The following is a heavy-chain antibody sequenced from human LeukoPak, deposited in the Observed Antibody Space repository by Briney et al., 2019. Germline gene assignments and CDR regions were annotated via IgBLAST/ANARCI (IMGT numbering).Heavy chain of an antibody. Sequence: GRSLRLSCAASGFTFDDYAMHWVRQAPGKGLEWVSGISWNSGSIGYADSVKGRFTISRNNAKNSLYLQTNSLRAEDTALYYCATSAYVYGYFDYWGQGTLVTVSS. J-gene: IGHJ4*02. CDR2: ISWNSGSI. V-gene: IGHV3-9*01. D-gene: IGHD3-10*01. CDR1: GFTFDDYA. CDR3: ATSAYVYGYFDY.